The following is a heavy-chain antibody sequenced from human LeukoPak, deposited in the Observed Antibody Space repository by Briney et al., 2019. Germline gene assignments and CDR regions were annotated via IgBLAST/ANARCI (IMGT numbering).Heavy chain of an antibody. CDR1: GFTFSSYT. CDR3: ARSAGRLSPIDD. Sequence: GGSLRLSCAASGFTFSSYTMNWVRQAPGKGLEWVSAISGGSDYTNYADAVKGRFTISRDNAKNSLSLQMSSLRAEDTALYFCARSAGRLSPIDDWGQGTLVTVSS. CDR2: ISGGSDYT. J-gene: IGHJ4*02. V-gene: IGHV3-21*01. D-gene: IGHD5/OR15-5a*01.